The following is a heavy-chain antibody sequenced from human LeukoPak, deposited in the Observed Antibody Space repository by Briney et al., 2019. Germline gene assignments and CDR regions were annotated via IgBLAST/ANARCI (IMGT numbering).Heavy chain of an antibody. J-gene: IGHJ4*02. V-gene: IGHV3-7*05. D-gene: IGHD6-19*01. CDR3: TGGSGWYSPDY. CDR2: IKQDGSEE. Sequence: GGSLRLSCAASGFTFSSYWMGWVRQAPGKGLEWVANIKQDGSEEVYVDSVKGRFTISRDNAKDSLFLQMNTLRAEDTAVYYCTGGSGWYSPDYWGQGTLVTVSS. CDR1: GFTFSSYW.